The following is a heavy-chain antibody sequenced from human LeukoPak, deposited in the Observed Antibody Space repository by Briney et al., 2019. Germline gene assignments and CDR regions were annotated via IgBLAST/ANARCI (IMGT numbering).Heavy chain of an antibody. CDR2: ISPSGDIT. V-gene: IGHV3-23*01. J-gene: IGHJ4*02. CDR1: GFTFSSHG. CDR3: AKLISPYDY. Sequence: GGSLRLSCAASGFTFSSHGINWVRQAPGKGLEWVSGISPSGDITYYTDSVQGRFTISRDNSKNMMYVQMNSLRAEDTAVYYCAKLISPYDYWGQGTLVLVSS.